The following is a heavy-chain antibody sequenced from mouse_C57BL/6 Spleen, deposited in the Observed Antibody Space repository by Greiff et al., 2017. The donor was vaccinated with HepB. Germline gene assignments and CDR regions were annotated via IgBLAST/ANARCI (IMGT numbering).Heavy chain of an antibody. CDR2: IYPGSGST. D-gene: IGHD3-3*01. Sequence: QVQLQQPGAELVKPGASVKMSCKASGYTFTSYWITWVKQRPGQGLEWIGDIYPGSGSTNYNEKFKSKATLTVDTSSSTAYMQLSSLTSEDSAVYYCARKGGRDWYFDVWGTGTTVTVSS. CDR1: GYTFTSYW. J-gene: IGHJ1*03. CDR3: ARKGGRDWYFDV. V-gene: IGHV1-55*01.